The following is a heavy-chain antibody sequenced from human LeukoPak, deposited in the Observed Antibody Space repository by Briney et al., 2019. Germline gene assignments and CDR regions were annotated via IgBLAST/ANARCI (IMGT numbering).Heavy chain of an antibody. CDR1: GGTFSSYA. J-gene: IGHJ6*02. CDR3: ARDGGSSWYGYYYYYYGMDV. V-gene: IGHV1-69*04. D-gene: IGHD6-13*01. Sequence: GASVKVSCKASGGTFSSYAISWVRQAPGQGLEWMGRIIPILGIANYAQKFQGRVTITADKSTSTAYMELSSLRSEDTAVYYCARDGGSSWYGYYYYYYGMDVWGQGTTAPSP. CDR2: IIPILGIA.